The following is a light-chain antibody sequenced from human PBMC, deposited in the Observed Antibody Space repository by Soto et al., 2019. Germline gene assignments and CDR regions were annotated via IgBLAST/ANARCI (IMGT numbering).Light chain of an antibody. CDR1: QSVSSSY. J-gene: IGKJ3*01. V-gene: IGKV3-20*01. Sequence: EIVLTQSPGTLSLSPGERATLSCRASQSVSSSYLAWYQQKPGQAPRRLIYGASSRATGIPDRFSGRGCGTDFNFTNSSPVPEDFAVYYCQQYGSSPPITFGPGTKVDIK. CDR3: QQYGSSPPIT. CDR2: GAS.